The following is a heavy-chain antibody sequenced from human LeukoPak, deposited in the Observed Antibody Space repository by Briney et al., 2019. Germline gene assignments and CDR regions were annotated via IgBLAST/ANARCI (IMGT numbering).Heavy chain of an antibody. D-gene: IGHD5-18*01. Sequence: PGGSLRLPCAASGFTFSSYEMNWVRQAPGRGLEWVSYISGSGVTMYYADSVKGRFTISRDNAKNTLYVQMNSLRAEDTAVYYCAKPDTAMVDTDAFDIWGQGTMVTVSS. CDR1: GFTFSSYE. CDR3: AKPDTAMVDTDAFDI. V-gene: IGHV3-48*03. J-gene: IGHJ3*02. CDR2: ISGSGVTM.